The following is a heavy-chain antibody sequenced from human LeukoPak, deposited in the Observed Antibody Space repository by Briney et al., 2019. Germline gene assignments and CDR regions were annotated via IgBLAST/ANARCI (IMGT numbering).Heavy chain of an antibody. D-gene: IGHD2-21*02. Sequence: GGSLRLSCAASGFTFGNYGMSWVRQAPGKGLEWVSGINWNGGSTGYADSVEGRFTISRDNSKNSQYLQMISLRVEDTALYYCARAQTYGDSRLLLDYWGQGTLVTVSS. V-gene: IGHV3-20*04. CDR1: GFTFGNYG. J-gene: IGHJ4*02. CDR2: INWNGGST. CDR3: ARAQTYGDSRLLLDY.